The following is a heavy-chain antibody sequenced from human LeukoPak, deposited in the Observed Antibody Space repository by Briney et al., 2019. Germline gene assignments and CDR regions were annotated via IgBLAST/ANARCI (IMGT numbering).Heavy chain of an antibody. J-gene: IGHJ4*02. V-gene: IGHV3-23*01. D-gene: IGHD4-17*01. Sequence: TGGSLRLSCAASGFTFSSYAMSWVRQAPGKGLEWVSAISGSGGSTYYADSVKGRFTISRDNSKNTLYLQMNSLRAEDTAVYYCAKDRTTVTHSGYFDYWGQGALVTVSS. CDR3: AKDRTTVTHSGYFDY. CDR2: ISGSGGST. CDR1: GFTFSSYA.